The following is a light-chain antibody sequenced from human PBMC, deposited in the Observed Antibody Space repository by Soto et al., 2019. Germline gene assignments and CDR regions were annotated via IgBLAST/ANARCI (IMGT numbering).Light chain of an antibody. CDR1: QSVNGW. CDR3: QRYNSNPWT. J-gene: IGKJ1*01. Sequence: DIQMTQSPSTLSASVGDRVTITCRASQSVNGWLAWYQQKPGKAPKLLIYAASNLESGVPSRFSGSGSGTEFTLTISSLQPDDSATYYCQRYNSNPWTLGQGTKVDIK. CDR2: AAS. V-gene: IGKV1-5*01.